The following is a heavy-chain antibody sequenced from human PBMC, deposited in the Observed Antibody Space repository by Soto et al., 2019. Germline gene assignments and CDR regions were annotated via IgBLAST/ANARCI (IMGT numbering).Heavy chain of an antibody. J-gene: IGHJ4*02. D-gene: IGHD6-13*01. V-gene: IGHV1-69*13. CDR3: ARVSSSWYKDYFDY. Sequence: SVKVSCKASGYTFTNFGISWVRLAPGQGLEWMGGIIPIFGTTNYAQRFQGRVTITADESTSTAYMELSSLRSEDTAVYYCARVSSSWYKDYFDYWGQGTLVTVSS. CDR1: GYTFTNFG. CDR2: IIPIFGTT.